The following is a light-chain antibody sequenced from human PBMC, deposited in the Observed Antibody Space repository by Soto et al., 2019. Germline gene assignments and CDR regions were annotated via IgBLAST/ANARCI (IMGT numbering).Light chain of an antibody. CDR2: GAS. Sequence: EIVLTQSPGTLSLSPGERATLSCRASQSVSSSYLAWYQQKPGQAPRLLLYGASSRATGIPDRFSGSGSGTDFTLTISRLEPEDFAVYYCQQYGSSPTFGQGTRLEI. V-gene: IGKV3-20*01. CDR1: QSVSSSY. CDR3: QQYGSSPT. J-gene: IGKJ5*01.